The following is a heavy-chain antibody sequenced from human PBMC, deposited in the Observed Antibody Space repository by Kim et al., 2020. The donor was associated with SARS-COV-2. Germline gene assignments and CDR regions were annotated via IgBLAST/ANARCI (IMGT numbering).Heavy chain of an antibody. D-gene: IGHD6-19*01. V-gene: IGHV3-33*01. CDR3: ARVMDSSGWTFGY. J-gene: IGHJ4*02. Sequence: YADSVKGRFTISRDNSKNTLYLQMNSLRAEDTAVYYCARVMDSSGWTFGYWGQGTLVTVSS.